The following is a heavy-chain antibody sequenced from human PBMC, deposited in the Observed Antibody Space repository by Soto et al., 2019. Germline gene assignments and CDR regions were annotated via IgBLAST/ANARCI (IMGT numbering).Heavy chain of an antibody. Sequence: ASVKVSCKASGYTFTGYYMHWVRQAPGQGLEWMGWINPNSGGTNYAQKFQGRVTMTRDTSISTAYMELSRLRSDDTAVYYCARDFPPDTAMVNFYYYGMDVWGQETTVTVS. CDR1: GYTFTGYY. CDR2: INPNSGGT. V-gene: IGHV1-2*02. J-gene: IGHJ6*02. D-gene: IGHD5-18*01. CDR3: ARDFPPDTAMVNFYYYGMDV.